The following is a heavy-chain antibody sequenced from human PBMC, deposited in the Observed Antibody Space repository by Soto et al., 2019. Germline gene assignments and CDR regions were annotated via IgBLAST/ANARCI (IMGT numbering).Heavy chain of an antibody. D-gene: IGHD6-13*01. Sequence: ASVKVSCKASGGNFSSYTIAWVRQAPGPGLEWMGEIIPLFGTTNYVEKFQGRLTITADASTSTAYMELSSLRSEDTAMYYCARDSIAAAGTDYWGQGTMVTVAS. CDR3: ARDSIAAAGTDY. V-gene: IGHV1-69*13. J-gene: IGHJ4*02. CDR2: IIPLFGTT. CDR1: GGNFSSYT.